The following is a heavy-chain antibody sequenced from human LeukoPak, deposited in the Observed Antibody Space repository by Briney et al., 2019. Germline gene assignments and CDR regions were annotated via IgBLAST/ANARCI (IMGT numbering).Heavy chain of an antibody. V-gene: IGHV4-39*01. J-gene: IGHJ2*01. CDR1: GGSISSSSYY. D-gene: IGHD2-15*01. Sequence: SETLSLTCTVSGGSISSSSYYWGWIHQPPGKGLEWIGSIYYSGSTYYNPSLKSRVTISVDTSKNQFSLKLSSVTAADTAVYYCARHIAPRDIVVVVAAIPAYWYFDLWGRGTLVTVSS. CDR2: IYYSGST. CDR3: ARHIAPRDIVVVVAAIPAYWYFDL.